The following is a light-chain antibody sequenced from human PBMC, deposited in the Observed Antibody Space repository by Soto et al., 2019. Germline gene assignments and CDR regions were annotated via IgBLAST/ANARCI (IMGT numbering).Light chain of an antibody. CDR3: QQYGSSPRT. CDR2: DSS. J-gene: IGKJ1*01. CDR1: HSITNH. Sequence: TLFVSPGERTHHSCQASHSITNHLTWFQQKPGKAPELLIYDSSHWDAGVPARFSGSRSGTDFTLTISRLEPEDFAVYYCQQYGSSPRTFGQGSKVDIK. V-gene: IGKV3-20*01.